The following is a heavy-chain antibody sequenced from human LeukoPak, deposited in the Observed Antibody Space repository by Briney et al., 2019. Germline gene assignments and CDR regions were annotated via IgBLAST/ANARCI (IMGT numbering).Heavy chain of an antibody. CDR2: INPNSGGT. D-gene: IGHD6-19*01. CDR3: ARAAAVAGTRNDASDI. J-gene: IGHJ3*02. V-gene: IGHV1-2*02. CDR1: GYTFTGYY. Sequence: ASVKVSCKASGYTFTGYYMHWVRQAPGQGLEWMGWINPNSGGTNYAQKFQGRVTMTRDTSISTAYMELSRLRSDDTAVYYCARAAAVAGTRNDASDIWGQGTMVTVSS.